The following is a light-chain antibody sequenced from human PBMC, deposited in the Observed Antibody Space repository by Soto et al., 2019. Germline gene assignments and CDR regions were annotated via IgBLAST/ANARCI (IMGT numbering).Light chain of an antibody. V-gene: IGKV3-20*01. J-gene: IGKJ1*01. Sequence: DIVLTQSPATLSLSPGERATLSCRTSHSVSSNYLAWYQQKPGQAPRLLIYGASNRATGISDRFSGSGSATDFTLTISRLEPEDFAVYYCQQYGTSSWTFGPGTKVDIK. CDR1: HSVSSNY. CDR2: GAS. CDR3: QQYGTSSWT.